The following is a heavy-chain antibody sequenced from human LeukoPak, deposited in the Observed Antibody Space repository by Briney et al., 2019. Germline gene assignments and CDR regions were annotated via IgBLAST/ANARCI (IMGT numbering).Heavy chain of an antibody. J-gene: IGHJ6*03. CDR3: ARVRSEGHAHYYYMVV. D-gene: IGHD1-14*01. V-gene: IGHV1-18*01. Sequence: ASVKVSCKASGYTFTSYGISWVRQAPGQGLEWMGWISAYNGNTNYAQKLQGRVTMTTDTSTSTAYMELRSLRSDDTAVYYCARVRSEGHAHYYYMVVWGKGTTVTVSS. CDR1: GYTFTSYG. CDR2: ISAYNGNT.